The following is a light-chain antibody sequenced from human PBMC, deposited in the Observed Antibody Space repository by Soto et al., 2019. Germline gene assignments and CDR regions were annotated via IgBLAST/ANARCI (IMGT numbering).Light chain of an antibody. V-gene: IGKV1-17*01. J-gene: IGKJ1*01. CDR1: QGIRND. Sequence: DIQMTQSPSSLSASVGDRVTITCRARQGIRNDLGWYQQKPGKAPKRLLYAASSLQSGVPSGFSGTGSGTQFNLTISSLQHEDVATYYCLQPNSYPYTFGQGTNVESK. CDR2: AAS. CDR3: LQPNSYPYT.